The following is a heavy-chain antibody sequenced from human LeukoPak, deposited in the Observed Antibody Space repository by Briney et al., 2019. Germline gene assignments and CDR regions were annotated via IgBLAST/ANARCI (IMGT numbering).Heavy chain of an antibody. CDR2: IFHTGSA. CDR3: ARDPRWLTPDCTSISCYENYFDP. CDR1: GSSISSGYQ. J-gene: IGHJ5*02. D-gene: IGHD2-2*01. Sequence: KPSATLSLTCAVSGSSISSGYQWAWIRQPPGTTLEWIGSIFHTGSAHYNPSLKSRVTISVGTYTNHFSLRLTSVTAADTAVYYCARDPRWLTPDCTSISCYENYFDPWGQGILVTVSS. V-gene: IGHV4-38-2*02.